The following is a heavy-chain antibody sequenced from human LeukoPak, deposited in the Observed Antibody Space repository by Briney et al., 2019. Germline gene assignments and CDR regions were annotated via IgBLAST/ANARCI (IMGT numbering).Heavy chain of an antibody. V-gene: IGHV1-69*04. CDR1: GGTFSSYA. Sequence: SVKVPCKASGGTFSSYAISWVRQAPGQGLEWMGRIIPILGIANYAQKFQGRVTITADKSTSTAYMELSSLRSEDTAVYYCAEGGGDQDLPFDYWGQGTLVTVSS. CDR3: AEGGGDQDLPFDY. CDR2: IIPILGIA. J-gene: IGHJ4*02. D-gene: IGHD2-21*02.